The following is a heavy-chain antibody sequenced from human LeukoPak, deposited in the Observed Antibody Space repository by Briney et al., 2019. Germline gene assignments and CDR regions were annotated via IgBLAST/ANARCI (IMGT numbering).Heavy chain of an antibody. CDR3: ARWAGVIDY. J-gene: IGHJ4*02. CDR1: GFTFTNYW. Sequence: GGSLRLSCAASGFTFTNYWMTWVRQAPGKGPEWVANIKQDGSEEYYADSVRGRFTISRDNGRDSLNLQINSLRAEDTAVYYCARWAGVIDYWGQGTLVTVSS. CDR2: IKQDGSEE. D-gene: IGHD3-10*01. V-gene: IGHV3-7*01.